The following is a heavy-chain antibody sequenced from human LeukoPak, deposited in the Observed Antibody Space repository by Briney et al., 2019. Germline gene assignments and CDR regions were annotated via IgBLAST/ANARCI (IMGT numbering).Heavy chain of an antibody. CDR3: ASGGYSSGDNWFDP. Sequence: PSETLSLTCTVSGGSLSSYYWSWIRQPPGKGLEWIGYIYYSGSTNYNPSLTSRVTISVDTSKNQFSLKLSSVTAADTAVYYCASGGYSSGDNWFDPWGQGTLVTVSS. J-gene: IGHJ5*02. CDR2: IYYSGST. D-gene: IGHD6-19*01. CDR1: GGSLSSYY. V-gene: IGHV4-59*01.